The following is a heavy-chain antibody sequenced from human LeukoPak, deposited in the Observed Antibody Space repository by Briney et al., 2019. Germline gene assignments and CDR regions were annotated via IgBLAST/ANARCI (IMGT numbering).Heavy chain of an antibody. CDR3: ARAMSGYSYGYLVDY. CDR1: GGTFSSYA. J-gene: IGHJ4*02. D-gene: IGHD5-18*01. V-gene: IGHV1-2*02. Sequence: ASVKVSCKASGGTFSSYAISWVRQAPGQGLEWMGWINPNSGGTNYAQKFQGRVTMTRDTSISTAYMELSRLRSDDTAVYYCARAMSGYSYGYLVDYWGQGTLVTVSS. CDR2: INPNSGGT.